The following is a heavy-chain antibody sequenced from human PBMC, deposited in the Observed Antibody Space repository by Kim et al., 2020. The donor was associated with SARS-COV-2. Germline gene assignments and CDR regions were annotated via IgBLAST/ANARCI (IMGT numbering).Heavy chain of an antibody. J-gene: IGHJ4*02. D-gene: IGHD3-10*01. V-gene: IGHV3-7*05. CDR3: ARDEGPVPTFRCDY. CDR2: IREDGSHK. Sequence: GGSLRLSCVASGFNFGGYSMTWVRQAPGRGLEWMANIREDGSHKFYVDSVKGRFTISRDNARNSLYLQMNSVRVEDTAVYYCARDEGPVPTFRCDYWGQG. CDR1: GFNFGGYS.